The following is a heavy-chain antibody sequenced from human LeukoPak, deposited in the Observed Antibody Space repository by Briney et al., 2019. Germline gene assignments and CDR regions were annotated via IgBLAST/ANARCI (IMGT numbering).Heavy chain of an antibody. CDR3: ARESFSGWYDDD. D-gene: IGHD6-19*01. CDR1: GFTFSSYS. J-gene: IGHJ4*02. CDR2: ISSSSSYI. V-gene: IGHV3-21*01. Sequence: GGSLRLSCAASGFTFSSYSMNWVRQAPGKGLEWVSSISSSSSYIYYADSVKGRFTISRDNAMNSLYLQMNSLRGEDTAVYYCARESFSGWYDDDWGKGTLVTVSS.